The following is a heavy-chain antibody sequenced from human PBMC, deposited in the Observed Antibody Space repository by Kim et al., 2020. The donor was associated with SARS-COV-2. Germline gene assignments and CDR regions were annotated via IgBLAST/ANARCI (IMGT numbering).Heavy chain of an antibody. J-gene: IGHJ6*02. D-gene: IGHD2-15*01. CDR1: GFIFSSYW. Sequence: GSLRLSCAASGFIFSSYWMHWVRQAPGKGLVWVSRSNSDGRSTTYADSVRGRFTISRDNAKNTLYLQMNSLRAEDTAVYYCTRGAVVTPGGLYYYGMDVWGRGTTVTVSS. V-gene: IGHV3-74*01. CDR3: TRGAVVTPGGLYYYGMDV. CDR2: SNSDGRST.